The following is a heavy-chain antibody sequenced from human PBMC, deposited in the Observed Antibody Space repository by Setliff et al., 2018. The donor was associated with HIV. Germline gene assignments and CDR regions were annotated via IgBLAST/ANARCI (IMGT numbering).Heavy chain of an antibody. V-gene: IGHV1-2*02. CDR3: ARIVALNGYPSDY. CDR2: INPNSGGT. CDR1: AYTLSDSY. J-gene: IGHJ4*02. D-gene: IGHD3-9*01. Sequence: GASVKVSCKASAYTLSDSYIHWVRQAPGQGLEWVGWINPNSGGTNYAQKFQGRVTMTTDTSTSTAYMELRSLGSDDTAVYYCARIVALNGYPSDYWGQGTLVTVSS.